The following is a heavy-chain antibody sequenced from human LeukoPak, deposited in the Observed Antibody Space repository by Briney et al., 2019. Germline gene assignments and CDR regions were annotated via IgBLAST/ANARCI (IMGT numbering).Heavy chain of an antibody. D-gene: IGHD2-15*01. CDR2: IHSSGTT. Sequence: SETLSLTCTVSGGSISSYYWSWIRQPPGKGLEWIGFIHSSGTTNYNPSLKSRVTISLDTSKNQFSLKLSSVTAADTAVYYCARSGSYAAAGDYWGQGTLVTVSS. CDR3: ARSGSYAAAGDY. J-gene: IGHJ4*02. CDR1: GGSISSYY. V-gene: IGHV4-59*08.